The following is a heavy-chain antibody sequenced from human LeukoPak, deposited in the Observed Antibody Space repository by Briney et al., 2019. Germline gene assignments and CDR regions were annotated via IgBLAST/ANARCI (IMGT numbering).Heavy chain of an antibody. J-gene: IGHJ4*02. Sequence: GGSPRLSCAASGFTFSSYSMNWVRQAPGKGLEWVSSISSSSSYIYYADSVKGRFTISRDNAKNSLYLQMNSLRAEDTAVYYCARGFPLGPNFDYWGQGTLVTVSS. CDR1: GFTFSSYS. V-gene: IGHV3-21*01. CDR3: ARGFPLGPNFDY. CDR2: ISSSSSYI.